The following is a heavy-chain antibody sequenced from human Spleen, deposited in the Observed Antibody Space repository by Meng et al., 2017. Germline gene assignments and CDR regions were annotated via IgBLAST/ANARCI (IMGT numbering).Heavy chain of an antibody. D-gene: IGHD2-21*01. CDR1: GYTFTGYY. CDR3: ARVEVGITSGDY. J-gene: IGHJ4*02. V-gene: IGHV1-2*06. CDR2: INPNSGGT. Sequence: QVQLVQSGAEVKKPGASVKVSCKASGYTFTGYYMHWVRPAPGQGLEWMGRINPNSGGTNYAQKFQGRVTMTRDTSINTVYMELRSLRSDDTAVYYCARVEVGITSGDYWGQGTLVTVSS.